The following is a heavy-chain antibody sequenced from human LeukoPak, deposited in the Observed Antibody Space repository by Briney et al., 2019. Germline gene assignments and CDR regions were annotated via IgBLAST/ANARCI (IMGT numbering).Heavy chain of an antibody. J-gene: IGHJ4*02. V-gene: IGHV3-23*01. Sequence: GGSLRLSCAASGFTFSSYAMSWVRQAPGKGLEWVPAISGSGGSTYYADSVKGRFTISRDNSKNTLYLQMNSLRAEDTAVYYCAKSGYSYGYYFDYWGQGTLVTVSS. D-gene: IGHD5-18*01. CDR3: AKSGYSYGYYFDY. CDR2: ISGSGGST. CDR1: GFTFSSYA.